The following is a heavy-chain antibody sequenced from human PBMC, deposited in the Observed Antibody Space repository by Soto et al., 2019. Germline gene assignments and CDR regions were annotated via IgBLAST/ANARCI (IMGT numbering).Heavy chain of an antibody. V-gene: IGHV3-30*18. D-gene: IGHD3-9*01. Sequence: GGSLRLSCAASGFTFSSYGMHWVRQAPGKGLEWVAVISYDGSNKYYADSVKGRLPIPRDNSKNTPYMKMNSLRVEDTAVYYCAKTPIDILTGYYPLRYYGMDVWGQGTTVTVSS. CDR1: GFTFSSYG. J-gene: IGHJ6*02. CDR3: AKTPIDILTGYYPLRYYGMDV. CDR2: ISYDGSNK.